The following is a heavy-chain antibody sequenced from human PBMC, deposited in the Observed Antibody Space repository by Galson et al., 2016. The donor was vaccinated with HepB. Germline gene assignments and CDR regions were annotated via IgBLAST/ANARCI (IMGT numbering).Heavy chain of an antibody. CDR2: ISPDGSLK. Sequence: SLRLSCAASGFTFRNYGMHWVRQAPGQGLEWVAIISPDGSLKFYADSVKGRFTISRDNSKNTLYLQMNSLRPEDTAIYYCAKAMAPARTNWFDPWGQGVLVTVSS. D-gene: IGHD6-6*01. V-gene: IGHV3-30*18. J-gene: IGHJ5*02. CDR3: AKAMAPARTNWFDP. CDR1: GFTFRNYG.